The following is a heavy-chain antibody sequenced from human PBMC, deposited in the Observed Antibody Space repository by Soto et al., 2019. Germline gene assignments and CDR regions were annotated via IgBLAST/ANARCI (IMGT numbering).Heavy chain of an antibody. J-gene: IGHJ5*02. CDR3: AREGYSSSWYFFDP. V-gene: IGHV3-33*01. CDR1: GFTFSSYG. Sequence: GGSLRLSCAAFGFTFSSYGMHWVRQAPGKGLEWVAVIWYDGSNKYYADSVKGRFTISRDNSKNTLYLQMNSLRAEDTAVYYCAREGYSSSWYFFDPWGQGTLVTVSS. D-gene: IGHD6-13*01. CDR2: IWYDGSNK.